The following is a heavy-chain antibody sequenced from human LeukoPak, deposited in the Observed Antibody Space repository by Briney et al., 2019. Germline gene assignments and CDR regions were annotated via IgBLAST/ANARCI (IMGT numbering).Heavy chain of an antibody. V-gene: IGHV1-46*01. D-gene: IGHD6-13*01. CDR1: GYTFTSNW. J-gene: IGHJ4*02. CDR2: INPDGGST. CDR3: ARAPRNSSTMLDF. Sequence: ASVKVSCTASGYTFTSNWIQWVRQAPGQGLEWMGLINPDGGSTAYAHRFQGRVIMTRDTSTSTAYMDLSSLRSEDTAVYHCARAPRNSSTMLDFWGQGTLVTISS.